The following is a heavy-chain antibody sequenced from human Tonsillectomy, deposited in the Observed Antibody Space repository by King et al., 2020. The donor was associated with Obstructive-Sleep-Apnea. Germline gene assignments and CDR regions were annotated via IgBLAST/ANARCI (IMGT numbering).Heavy chain of an antibody. Sequence: HVQLVESGAEVKKPGASVRVSCKASGYTFTAYYIHWVRQAPGQGLEWMGIINPSGGSTTYAQKFKGRGTMTRDTSTSTGYMKLSSLRSDDTAVYFCARVSGGNSHYFDYWGQGTLVTVSS. CDR3: ARVSGGNSHYFDY. J-gene: IGHJ4*02. CDR2: INPSGGST. CDR1: GYTFTAYY. V-gene: IGHV1-46*01. D-gene: IGHD4-23*01.